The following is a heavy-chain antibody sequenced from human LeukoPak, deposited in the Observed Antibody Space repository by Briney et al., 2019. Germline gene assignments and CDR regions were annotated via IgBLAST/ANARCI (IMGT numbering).Heavy chain of an antibody. Sequence: PGGSLRLPCAASGFTFSSYGMHWVRQAPGKGLEWVAVISYDGSNKYYADSVKGRFTISRDNSKNTLYLQMNSLRAEDTAVYYCAKPQFGAMAPAGDYWGQGTLVTVSS. CDR1: GFTFSSYG. V-gene: IGHV3-30*18. CDR2: ISYDGSNK. D-gene: IGHD5-18*01. J-gene: IGHJ4*02. CDR3: AKPQFGAMAPAGDY.